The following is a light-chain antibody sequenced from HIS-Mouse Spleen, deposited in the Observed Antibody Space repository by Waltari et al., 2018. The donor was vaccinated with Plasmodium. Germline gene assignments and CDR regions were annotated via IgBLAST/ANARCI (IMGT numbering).Light chain of an antibody. Sequence: EIVMTQSPATLSVSPGERATLSCRASQSVSSKLAWYQQKPGQAPRLLIYGASTRATGIPARFSGSGSVTEFTLTISSLQSEDFAVYYCQQYNNWSFTFGPGTKVDIK. J-gene: IGKJ3*01. V-gene: IGKV3-15*01. CDR1: QSVSSK. CDR2: GAS. CDR3: QQYNNWSFT.